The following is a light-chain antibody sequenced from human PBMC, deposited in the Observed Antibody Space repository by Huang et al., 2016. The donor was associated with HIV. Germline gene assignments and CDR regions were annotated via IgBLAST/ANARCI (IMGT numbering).Light chain of an antibody. Sequence: DVVLTQSPVSLPVTLGQAASISCRSSQSLVDSDGNTYLNWFHQRPGQSPRRLIYRVSSRESGVPDRFSGSGSGTDFTLKISRVEAEDVGTYYCMQVTHRPVTFGGGTKVEIK. CDR1: QSLVDSDGNTY. CDR2: RVS. CDR3: MQVTHRPVT. J-gene: IGKJ4*01. V-gene: IGKV2-30*01.